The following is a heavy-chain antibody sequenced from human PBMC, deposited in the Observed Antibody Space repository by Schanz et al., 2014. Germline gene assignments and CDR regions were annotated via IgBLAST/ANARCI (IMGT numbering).Heavy chain of an antibody. CDR3: ARSYSSGWYPYYYGMDV. CDR2: ISSSSSYT. V-gene: IGHV3-11*06. J-gene: IGHJ6*02. D-gene: IGHD6-19*01. CDR1: GFTFSDYY. Sequence: QVQLVESGGGLVKPGGSLRLSCVASGFTFSDYYMSWIRQAPGKGLEWVSYISSSSSYTNYADSVKGRFTISRDNAKNSLSLQMNSLRAEDTAVYYCARSYSSGWYPYYYGMDVWGRGTTVTVS.